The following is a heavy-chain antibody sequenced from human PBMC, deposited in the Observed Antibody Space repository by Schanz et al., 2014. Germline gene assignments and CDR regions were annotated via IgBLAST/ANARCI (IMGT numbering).Heavy chain of an antibody. D-gene: IGHD3-16*01. Sequence: VQLVESGGGLVQPGRSLRLSCATSGLNFDYYGMNWVRQAPGKGLEWVANIGYDGSEKYYADSVKGRFTISRDNAKNSLYLEMKSLRDEDTAVYYCARDLTRAGYGLGSWGYGMDVWGQGTTVTVSS. V-gene: IGHV3-33*01. CDR3: ARDLTRAGYGLGSWGYGMDV. CDR2: IGYDGSEK. J-gene: IGHJ6*02. CDR1: GLNFDYYG.